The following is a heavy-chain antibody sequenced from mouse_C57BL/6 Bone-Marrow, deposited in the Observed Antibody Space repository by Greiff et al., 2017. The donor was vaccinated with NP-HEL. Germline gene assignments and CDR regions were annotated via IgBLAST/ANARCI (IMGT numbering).Heavy chain of an antibody. V-gene: IGHV1-81*01. CDR1: GYTFTSYG. CDR3: AYGPSMDY. Sequence: QVQLKESGAELARPGASVKLSCTASGYTFTSYGISWVKQRPGQGLEWIGEIYPRSGNTYYNEKFKGKATLTADNSSSTAYMELRSLTSEDSAVYFCAYGPSMDYWGQGTSVTVSA. J-gene: IGHJ4*01. D-gene: IGHD1-1*01. CDR2: IYPRSGNT.